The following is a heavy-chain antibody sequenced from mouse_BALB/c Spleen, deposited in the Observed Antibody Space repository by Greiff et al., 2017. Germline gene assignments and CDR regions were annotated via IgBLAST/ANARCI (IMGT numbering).Heavy chain of an antibody. Sequence: QVQLQQSGAELAKPGASVKMSCKASGYTFTSYWMHWVKQRPGQGLEWIGYINPSTGYTEYNQKFKDKATLTADKSSSTAYMQLSSLTSEDSAVYYCARSRGNYVAYWGQGTLVTVSA. CDR3: ARSRGNYVAY. CDR1: GYTFTSYW. J-gene: IGHJ3*01. CDR2: INPSTGYT. V-gene: IGHV1-7*01. D-gene: IGHD1-1*01.